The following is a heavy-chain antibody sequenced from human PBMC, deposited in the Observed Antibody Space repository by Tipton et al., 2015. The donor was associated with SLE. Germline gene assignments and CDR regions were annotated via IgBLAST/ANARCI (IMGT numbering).Heavy chain of an antibody. CDR1: GGSFSGYY. V-gene: IGHV4-34*01. Sequence: TLSLTCAVYGGSFSGYYWSWIRQPPGKGLEWIGEINHSGSTNYNPSLKSRVTISVDTSKNQFSLKLSSVTAADTAVYYCAGLSPSSSFDYWGQGTLVTVSS. CDR3: AGLSPSSSFDY. J-gene: IGHJ4*02. CDR2: INHSGST. D-gene: IGHD6-6*01.